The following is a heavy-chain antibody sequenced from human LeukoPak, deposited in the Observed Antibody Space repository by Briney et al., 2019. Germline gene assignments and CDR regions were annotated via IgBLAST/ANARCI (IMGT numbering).Heavy chain of an antibody. D-gene: IGHD3-22*01. CDR1: GGSISSYY. Sequence: SETLSLTCTVSGGSISSYYGNWVRQPPGKGRGWMGYIYYSGSTNYNPTIKSRVTISVDTSKNQCSLKLSSVTAADTAVYYCARVSGLSRYYDSSAYQYYFDYWGQGTLVTVSS. V-gene: IGHV4-59*01. J-gene: IGHJ4*02. CDR3: ARVSGLSRYYDSSAYQYYFDY. CDR2: IYYSGST.